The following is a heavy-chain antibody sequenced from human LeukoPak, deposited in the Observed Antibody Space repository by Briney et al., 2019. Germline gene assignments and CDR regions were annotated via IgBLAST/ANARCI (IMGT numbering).Heavy chain of an antibody. Sequence: PSETLSLTCTVSGGSITSYYWSWIRQPPGKGLEWIGYIFYSGSTNYNPSLKSRVTMSVDTSKNQFSLKLSSVTAADTAVYYCARRTADDAFDMWGQGTMVTVSS. V-gene: IGHV4-59*01. CDR3: ARRTADDAFDM. J-gene: IGHJ3*02. D-gene: IGHD1/OR15-1a*01. CDR2: IFYSGST. CDR1: GGSITSYY.